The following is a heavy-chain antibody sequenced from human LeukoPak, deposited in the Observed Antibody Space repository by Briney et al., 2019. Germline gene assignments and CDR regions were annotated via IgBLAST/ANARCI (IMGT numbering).Heavy chain of an antibody. CDR3: ARFPDKYYDSSGY. Sequence: VASVKVSCKASGYTFTSYAMHWVRQAPGQRLEWMGWINAGNGNTKYSQKFQGRVTITRDTSASTAYMELSSLRSEDTAVYYCARFPDKYYDSSGYWGQGTLVTVSS. CDR1: GYTFTSYA. D-gene: IGHD3-22*01. J-gene: IGHJ4*02. V-gene: IGHV1-3*01. CDR2: INAGNGNT.